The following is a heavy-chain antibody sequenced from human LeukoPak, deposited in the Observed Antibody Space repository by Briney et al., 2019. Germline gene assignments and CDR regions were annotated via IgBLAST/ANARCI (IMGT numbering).Heavy chain of an antibody. V-gene: IGHV3-21*01. CDR1: GFTFSSYS. CDR2: ISSSSSYI. Sequence: PGGSLRLSCAASGFTFSSYSMNWVRQAPGKGLEWVSSISSSSSYIYYADSVKGRFTISRDNAKNSLYLQMNSLRAEDTAVHYCARIYGSAAQGYYYYYGMDVWGQGTTVTVSS. D-gene: IGHD3-10*01. J-gene: IGHJ6*02. CDR3: ARIYGSAAQGYYYYYGMDV.